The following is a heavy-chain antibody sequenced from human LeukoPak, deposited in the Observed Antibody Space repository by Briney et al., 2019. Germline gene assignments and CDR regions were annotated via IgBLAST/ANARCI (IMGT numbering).Heavy chain of an antibody. CDR2: ISAYNGNT. CDR3: ARAVWPYDSSGYYPY. D-gene: IGHD3-22*01. V-gene: IGHV1-18*01. Sequence: ASVKVSCKASGYTFTSYGISWVRQAPGQGLEWMGWISAYNGNTNYAQELQGRVTMTTDTSTSTAYMELRSLRSDDTAVYYCARAVWPYDSSGYYPYWGQGTLVTVSS. J-gene: IGHJ4*02. CDR1: GYTFTSYG.